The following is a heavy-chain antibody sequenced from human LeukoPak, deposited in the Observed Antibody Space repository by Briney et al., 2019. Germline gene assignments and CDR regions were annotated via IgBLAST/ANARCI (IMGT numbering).Heavy chain of an antibody. J-gene: IGHJ6*03. CDR2: FDPEDGEA. Sequence: GASVKVSCKVSGYTLSELSMHWVRQAPGKGLEWMGGFDPEDGEAIYAQKFQGRVTMTRNTSISTAYMELSSLRSEDTAVYYCARYYYYYMDVWGKGTTVTVSS. CDR1: GYTLSELS. V-gene: IGHV1-24*01. CDR3: ARYYYYYMDV.